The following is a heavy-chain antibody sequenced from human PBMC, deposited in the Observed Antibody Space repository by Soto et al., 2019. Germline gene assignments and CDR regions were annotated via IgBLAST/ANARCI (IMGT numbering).Heavy chain of an antibody. CDR1: GGSISGSITNYY. J-gene: IGHJ4*01. D-gene: IGHD2-2*01. Sequence: SETLSLTCTVSGGSISGSITNYYWSWIRQPPRKGLEWIGYIYYSGTTNYNPSLKSRASISVDTSKNQFSLSLSSVTAADTAVYYCARATGRRTSWAGNFDYWGRGTLVTVSS. CDR3: ARATGRRTSWAGNFDY. CDR2: IYYSGTT. V-gene: IGHV4-61*01.